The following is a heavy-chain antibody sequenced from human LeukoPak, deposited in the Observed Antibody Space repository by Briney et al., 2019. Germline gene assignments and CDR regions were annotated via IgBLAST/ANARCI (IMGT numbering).Heavy chain of an antibody. CDR3: MKGTSAGNKGGDY. V-gene: IGHV3-23*01. D-gene: IGHD6-13*01. Sequence: GGSLRLSCAASGFTFCSSAMGWVRQTPEKGLAWVSTITVGATTYYTDSVKGRFTISRDNFRNTLYLQMNSLRAEDTAVYYCMKGTSAGNKGGDYWGPGTLVIVSS. CDR2: ITVGATT. J-gene: IGHJ4*02. CDR1: GFTFCSSA.